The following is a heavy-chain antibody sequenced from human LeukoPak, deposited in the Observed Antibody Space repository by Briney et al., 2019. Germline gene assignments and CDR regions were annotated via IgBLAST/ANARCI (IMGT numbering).Heavy chain of an antibody. CDR2: VNRDGSET. V-gene: IGHV3-7*03. CDR1: GFTFSDYY. Sequence: GSLRLSCAASGFTFSDYYMSWIRQVPGRGPEWVANVNRDGSETYYLDSVKGRFTISKDNAKNSLYLQMNSLRAEDTALYHCARNNGMDVWGQGTTVIVSS. CDR3: ARNNGMDV. J-gene: IGHJ6*02.